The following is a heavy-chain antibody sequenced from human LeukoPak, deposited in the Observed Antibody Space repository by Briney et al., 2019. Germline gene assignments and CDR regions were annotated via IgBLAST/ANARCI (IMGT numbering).Heavy chain of an antibody. CDR3: ARTYYYDSSGTPSFPLDAFDI. D-gene: IGHD3-22*01. V-gene: IGHV3-30*04. CDR1: GFTFSRYA. Sequence: GGSLRLSCAASGFTFSRYAMHWVRQAPGKGLEWVAVISDDGNNKYYADSVKGQFTISRDNSKNTLYLQMNSLRAEDTAVYYCARTYYYDSSGTPSFPLDAFDIWGQGTMVTVSS. J-gene: IGHJ3*02. CDR2: ISDDGNNK.